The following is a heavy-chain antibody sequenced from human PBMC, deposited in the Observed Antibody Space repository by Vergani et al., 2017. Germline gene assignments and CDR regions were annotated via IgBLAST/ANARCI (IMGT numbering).Heavy chain of an antibody. J-gene: IGHJ6*02. D-gene: IGHD3-10*01. Sequence: QVQLQESGPGLVKPSETLTLTCDVSDSSIMTNPYWGWFRQSPGKGLEWIGCIHHSGDTHYNSSLKSRVSISIVSSSKFSLSLTSVTAADTAIYYCARQRGSEGFFPSSYFYGMDVWGHGTMVTVSS. CDR2: IHHSGDT. CDR1: DSSIMTNPY. V-gene: IGHV4-38-2*01. CDR3: ARQRGSEGFFPSSYFYGMDV.